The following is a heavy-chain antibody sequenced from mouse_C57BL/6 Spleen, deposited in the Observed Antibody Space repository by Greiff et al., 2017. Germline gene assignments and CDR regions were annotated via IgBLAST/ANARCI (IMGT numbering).Heavy chain of an antibody. CDR1: GFNIKADY. CDR2: IDPENGDT. J-gene: IGHJ2*01. Sequence: VHVKQSGAELVRPGASVKLSCTASGFNIKADYMHWVKQRPEQGLEWIGWIDPENGDTEYASKFQGKATITADTSSNTAYLQLSSLTSEDTAVYYCTRYYYGSSPFDYWGQGTTLTVSS. CDR3: TRYYYGSSPFDY. V-gene: IGHV14-4*01. D-gene: IGHD1-1*01.